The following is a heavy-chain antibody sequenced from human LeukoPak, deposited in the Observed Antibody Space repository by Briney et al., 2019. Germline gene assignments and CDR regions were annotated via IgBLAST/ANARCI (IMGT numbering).Heavy chain of an antibody. Sequence: GGSLRLSCAASGFTFSSYSMHWVRQAPGKGLEWVAVISYDGSNKYYADSVKGRFTISRDNSKNTLYLQMNSLRAEDTAVYYCARDVASGYSSSFSDYWGQGTLVTVSS. D-gene: IGHD6-6*01. CDR1: GFTFSSYS. V-gene: IGHV3-30*05. J-gene: IGHJ4*02. CDR3: ARDVASGYSSSFSDY. CDR2: ISYDGSNK.